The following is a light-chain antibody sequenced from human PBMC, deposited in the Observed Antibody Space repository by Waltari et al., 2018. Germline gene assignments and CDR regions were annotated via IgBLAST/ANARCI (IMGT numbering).Light chain of an antibody. Sequence: SFVVTQTPSVSVAPGQTAKIECGGKNIGSKSVQWYQQKAGQAPVFVFYEDSDRHTGIPERFSGCNGRNTATLTSSSVEAGDEADYYCQVWDDNSEQVIFGGGSKLTVL. CDR1: NIGSKS. J-gene: IGLJ2*01. CDR3: QVWDDNSEQVI. CDR2: EDS. V-gene: IGLV3-21*02.